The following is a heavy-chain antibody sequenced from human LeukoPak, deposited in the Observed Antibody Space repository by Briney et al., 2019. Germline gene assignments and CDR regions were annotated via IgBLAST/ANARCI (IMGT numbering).Heavy chain of an antibody. D-gene: IGHD6-19*01. J-gene: IGHJ4*02. CDR2: ISYDGSNN. CDR3: ATDSSPAF. V-gene: IGHV3-30*04. Sequence: PGGSLRLSCAASGITISIYIMHWVRQAPGKGLEWVAAISYDGSNNYYADSVKGRFTISRDNSENTLYLQMNSLRAEDTAMYYCATDSSPAFWGQGTLVTVSS. CDR1: GITISIYI.